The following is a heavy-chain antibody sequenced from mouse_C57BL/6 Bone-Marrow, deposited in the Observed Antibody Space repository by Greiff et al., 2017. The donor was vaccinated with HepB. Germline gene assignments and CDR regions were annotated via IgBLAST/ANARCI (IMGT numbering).Heavy chain of an antibody. CDR3: NTWGDRVAY. Sequence: EVQLQQSGAELVRPGASVKLSCTASGFNIKDDYMHWVKQRPEQGLEWIGWIDPENGDTEYASKFQGKATITAEPSSNTAYLQLSSLTSEDTAVYYCNTWGDRVAYWGQGTLVTVSA. CDR1: GFNIKDDY. J-gene: IGHJ3*01. CDR2: IDPENGDT. D-gene: IGHD2-13*01. V-gene: IGHV14-4*01.